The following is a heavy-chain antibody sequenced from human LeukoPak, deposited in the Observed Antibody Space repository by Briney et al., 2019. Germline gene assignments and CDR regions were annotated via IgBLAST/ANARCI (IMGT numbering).Heavy chain of an antibody. Sequence: PGGSLRLSCAASGFTFDDYTMHWVRQAPGKGLEWVSLISWDGGSTYYADSVEGRFTISRDNSKNSLYLQMNSLRTEDTALYYCAKMSSGYLIEGYFDYWGQGTLVTVSS. CDR1: GFTFDDYT. CDR2: ISWDGGST. V-gene: IGHV3-43*01. D-gene: IGHD3-22*01. J-gene: IGHJ4*02. CDR3: AKMSSGYLIEGYFDY.